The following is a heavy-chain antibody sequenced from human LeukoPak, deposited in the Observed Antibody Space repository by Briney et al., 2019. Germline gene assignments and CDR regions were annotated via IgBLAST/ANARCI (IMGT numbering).Heavy chain of an antibody. CDR1: GGSISSGDYY. Sequence: SETLSLTCTVSGGSISSGDYYWSWIRQPPGKGLEWIGYIYYSGSAYYNPSLKSRVTISVDTSQNQFPLKLSSVTAADTAVYYCARAGNYDILTGYSLFAFDIWGQGTMVTVSS. CDR3: ARAGNYDILTGYSLFAFDI. D-gene: IGHD3-9*01. CDR2: IYYSGSA. V-gene: IGHV4-30-4*08. J-gene: IGHJ3*02.